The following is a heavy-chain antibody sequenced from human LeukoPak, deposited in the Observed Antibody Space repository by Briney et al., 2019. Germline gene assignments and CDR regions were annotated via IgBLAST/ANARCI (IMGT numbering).Heavy chain of an antibody. V-gene: IGHV1-18*01. CDR1: GYTFTSYG. D-gene: IGHD3-22*01. CDR2: ISAYNGNT. Sequence: ASVKVSCKASGYTFTSYGISWVRQAPGQGLEWMGWISAYNGNTNYAQKLQGRVTMTTDTSTSTAFMELRSLRSDDTAVYYCARSGVGYFYDNTGYYPLDYWGQGTLVTVSS. CDR3: ARSGVGYFYDNTGYYPLDY. J-gene: IGHJ4*02.